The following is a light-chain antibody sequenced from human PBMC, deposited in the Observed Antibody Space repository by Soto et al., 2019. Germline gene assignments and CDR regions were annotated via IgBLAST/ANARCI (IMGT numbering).Light chain of an antibody. CDR3: SSYSSSSTLVV. Sequence: QSALTQPASVSGSPGQSITISCTGTSSDVGTYNYVSWYQQHPGKAPKLMIYEVSHRPSGVSNRFSGSKSGNTASLTISGLQAEDEADYYCSSYSSSSTLVVFGGGTQLTVL. J-gene: IGLJ2*01. V-gene: IGLV2-14*03. CDR1: SSDVGTYNY. CDR2: EVS.